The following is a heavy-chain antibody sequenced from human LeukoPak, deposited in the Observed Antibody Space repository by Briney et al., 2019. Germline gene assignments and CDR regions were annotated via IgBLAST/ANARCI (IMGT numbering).Heavy chain of an antibody. D-gene: IGHD1-1*01. CDR2: IYPADSDT. Sequence: GESLQISCKGYGYIFTRNWIGWVRQMPGKGLEWMGIIYPADSDTRYSPSLQGQVTISADNSISTAFLQWDSLKASDTATYYCTRPGTTGTTIWGQGTLVIVSS. CDR1: GYIFTRNW. J-gene: IGHJ4*02. V-gene: IGHV5-51*01. CDR3: TRPGTTGTTI.